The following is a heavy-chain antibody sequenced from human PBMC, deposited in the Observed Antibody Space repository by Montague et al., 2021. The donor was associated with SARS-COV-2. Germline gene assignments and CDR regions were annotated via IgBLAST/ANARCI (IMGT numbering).Heavy chain of an antibody. V-gene: IGHV4-31*03. Sequence: LVKPTQTLSLTCTVSGGSISSGGYYWSWIRQHPGKGLEWIGYIYYSGSTYYNPSLKSRVTISVDTSKNQFSLKLSSVTAADTAVYYCARDVGWYSSSWFDYWGQGTLVTVSS. CDR1: GGSISSGGYY. CDR3: ARDVGWYSSSWFDY. J-gene: IGHJ4*02. D-gene: IGHD6-13*01. CDR2: IYYSGST.